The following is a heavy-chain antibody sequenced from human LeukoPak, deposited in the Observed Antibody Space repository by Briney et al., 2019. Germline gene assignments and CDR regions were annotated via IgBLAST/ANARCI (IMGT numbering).Heavy chain of an antibody. J-gene: IGHJ6*02. CDR1: GYTFTGYY. CDR3: ARASYDILTGSLGYYGMDV. CDR2: INPNSGGT. V-gene: IGHV1-2*06. D-gene: IGHD3-9*01. Sequence: ASVKVSCKASGYTFTGYYMHWVRQAPGQGLEWMGRINPNSGGTNYAQRFQGRVTMTRDTSISTAYMELSRLRSDDTAVYYCARASYDILTGSLGYYGMDVWGQGTTVTVSS.